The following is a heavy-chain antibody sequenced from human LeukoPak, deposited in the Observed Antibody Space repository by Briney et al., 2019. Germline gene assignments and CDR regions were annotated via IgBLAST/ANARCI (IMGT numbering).Heavy chain of an antibody. CDR3: ARDLGYTRYYFDY. CDR1: GYAFTGYY. J-gene: IGHJ4*02. CDR2: IDPNTGGT. Sequence: ASVKVSCRASGYAFTGYYVHWVRQAPGQGLEWKGWIDPNTGGTKCAQKFQGRFTMTSDTSITTAYMELSRLRFDDTAVYYCARDLGYTRYYFDYWGQGNLVTVSS. D-gene: IGHD3-16*02. V-gene: IGHV1-2*02.